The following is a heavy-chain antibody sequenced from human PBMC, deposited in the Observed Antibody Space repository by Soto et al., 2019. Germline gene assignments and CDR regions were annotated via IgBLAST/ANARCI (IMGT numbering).Heavy chain of an antibody. CDR3: ARGGDCTNGVCYTRDYYYYGMDV. CDR1: GYTFTSYY. V-gene: IGHV1-46*01. CDR2: INPSGGST. Sequence: ASVKVSCKASGYTFTSYYMHWVRQAPGQRLEWMGIINPSGGSTSYAQKFQGRVTMTTDTSTSTAYMELSSLRSEDTAVYYCARGGDCTNGVCYTRDYYYYGMDVWGQGTTVTVSS. D-gene: IGHD2-8*01. J-gene: IGHJ6*02.